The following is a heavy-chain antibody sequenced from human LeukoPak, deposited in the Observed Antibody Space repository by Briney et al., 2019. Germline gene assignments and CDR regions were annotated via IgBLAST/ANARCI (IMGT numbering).Heavy chain of an antibody. D-gene: IGHD3-22*01. J-gene: IGHJ4*02. CDR1: GYSISSGHY. CDR2: IYHSGST. CDR3: ARGYFDNRGYSNPFDY. V-gene: IGHV4-38-2*01. Sequence: SETLSLTCAVSGYSISSGHYWGWIRQPPGKGLEWIGSIYHSGSTYYNPSLKSRVTISVGRSKNQFSLRLTSVTAADAAVYYCARGYFDNRGYSNPFDYWGQGALVTVSS.